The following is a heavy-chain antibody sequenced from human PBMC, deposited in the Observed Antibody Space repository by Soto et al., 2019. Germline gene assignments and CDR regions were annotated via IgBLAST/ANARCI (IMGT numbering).Heavy chain of an antibody. CDR1: GFTFSSYG. J-gene: IGHJ4*02. V-gene: IGHV3-33*01. CDR3: ARGRAYYYDSSGYYLFDY. Sequence: QVQLVESGGGVVQPGRSLRLSCAASGFTFSSYGMHWVRQAPGKGLEWVAVIWYDGSNKYYADSVKGRFTISRDNSKNTLYLQMNSLRAEDTAVYYCARGRAYYYDSSGYYLFDYWGQGTLVTVSS. D-gene: IGHD3-22*01. CDR2: IWYDGSNK.